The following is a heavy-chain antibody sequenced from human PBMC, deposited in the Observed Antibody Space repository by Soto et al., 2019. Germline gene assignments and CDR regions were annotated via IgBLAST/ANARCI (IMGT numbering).Heavy chain of an antibody. V-gene: IGHV4-59*08. CDR3: ARHETLHGDYDH. Sequence: PSETLSLTCTVSGGSISSYYWSWIRQPPGKGLEWIGYSYYTGSTNYNPSLKSRVTISVDTSKNQFSLKLGSVTAADTAVYYCARHETLHGDYDHWGPGTLVTVSS. CDR2: SYYTGST. CDR1: GGSISSYY. D-gene: IGHD4-17*01. J-gene: IGHJ4*02.